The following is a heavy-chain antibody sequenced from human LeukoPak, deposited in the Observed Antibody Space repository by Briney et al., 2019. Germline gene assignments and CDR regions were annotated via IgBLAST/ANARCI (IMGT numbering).Heavy chain of an antibody. D-gene: IGHD3-22*01. V-gene: IGHV4-4*02. Sequence: PSETLSLTCAVSGGSISSSNWWSWVRQPPVKGLEWIGEIYHSGSTNYNPSLKSRVTISVDKSKNQFSLKLSSVTAADTAVYYCARVLYYYDSSGYPDAEYFQHWGQGTLVTVSS. J-gene: IGHJ1*01. CDR2: IYHSGST. CDR1: GGSISSSNW. CDR3: ARVLYYYDSSGYPDAEYFQH.